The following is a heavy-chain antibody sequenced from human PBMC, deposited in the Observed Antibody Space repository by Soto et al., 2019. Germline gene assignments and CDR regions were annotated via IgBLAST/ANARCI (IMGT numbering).Heavy chain of an antibody. Sequence: GGSLRLSCAASGFTFSGYTIHWVRQAPGKGLEWLALIWFDGSNKYYADSVKGRFTISRDTSNGIAYLQMNSLNIEDSAVYYCSGAESPDTAYFSLYWGQGTPVTVSS. CDR2: IWFDGSNK. J-gene: IGHJ4*02. CDR3: SGAESPDTAYFSLY. D-gene: IGHD1-26*01. CDR1: GFTFSGYT. V-gene: IGHV3-30*02.